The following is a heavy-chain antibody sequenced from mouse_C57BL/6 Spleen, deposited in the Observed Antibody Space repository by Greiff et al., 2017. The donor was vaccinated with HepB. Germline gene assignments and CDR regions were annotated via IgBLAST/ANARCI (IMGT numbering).Heavy chain of an antibody. CDR3: ARRGTVALDY. D-gene: IGHD1-1*01. J-gene: IGHJ2*01. CDR1: GFTFSSYG. V-gene: IGHV5-6*01. CDR2: ISSGGSYT. Sequence: EVHLVESGGDLVKPGGSLKLSCAASGFTFSSYGMSWVRQTPDKRLEWVATISSGGSYTYYPDSVKGRFTISRDNAKNTLYLQMSSLKSEDTAMYYCARRGTVALDYWGQGTTLTVSS.